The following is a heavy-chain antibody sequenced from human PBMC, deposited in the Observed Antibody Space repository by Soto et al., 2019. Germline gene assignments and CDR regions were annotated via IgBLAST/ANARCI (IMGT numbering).Heavy chain of an antibody. D-gene: IGHD2-21*02. CDR2: IYWDDDK. Sequence: SGPTLVNPTQTLTLTCTFSAFTLSTGGVGVGWIRQPPGKALEWLALIYWDDDKRYSPALRSRLTITKDTSKNQVVFTMTNMDPVDTATYYCIQSRCGGDCLQSYASYYYYGMDVWVQGT. CDR1: AFTLSTGGVG. J-gene: IGHJ6*02. CDR3: IQSRCGGDCLQSYASYYYYGMDV. V-gene: IGHV2-5*02.